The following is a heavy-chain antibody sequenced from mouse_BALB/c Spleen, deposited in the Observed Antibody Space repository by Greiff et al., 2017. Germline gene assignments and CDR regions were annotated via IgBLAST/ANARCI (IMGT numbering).Heavy chain of an antibody. Sequence: EVNVVESGGGLVQPKGSLKLSCAASGFTFNTYAMNWVRQAPGKGLEWVARIRSKSNNYATYYADSVKDRFTISRDDSQSMLYLQMNNLKTEDTAMYYCVRRGYDYAWFAYRGQGTLVTVSA. J-gene: IGHJ3*01. CDR3: VRRGYDYAWFAY. CDR2: IRSKSNNYAT. CDR1: GFTFNTYA. D-gene: IGHD2-4*01. V-gene: IGHV10-1*02.